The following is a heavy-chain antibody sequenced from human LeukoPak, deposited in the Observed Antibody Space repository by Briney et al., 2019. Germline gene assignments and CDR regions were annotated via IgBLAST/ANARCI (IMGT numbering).Heavy chain of an antibody. CDR3: ARRRYCSSTSCYPLDY. CDR1: GGSISSYY. D-gene: IGHD2-2*01. V-gene: IGHV4-59*12. J-gene: IGHJ4*02. CDR2: IYYSGST. Sequence: SETLSLTCTVSGGSISSYYWSWIRQPSGKGLEWIGYIYYSGSTNYNPSLKSRVTISVDTSKNQFSLKLSSVTAADTAVYYCARRRYCSSTSCYPLDYWGQGTLVTVSS.